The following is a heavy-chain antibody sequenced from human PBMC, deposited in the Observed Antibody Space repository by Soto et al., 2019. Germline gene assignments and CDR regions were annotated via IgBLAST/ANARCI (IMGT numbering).Heavy chain of an antibody. CDR3: ARDLFPLRGLELRFQYYMDV. CDR2: ISAYNGNT. V-gene: IGHV1-18*01. J-gene: IGHJ6*03. Sequence: ASVKVSCKASGYTFTSYGISWVRQAPGQGLEWMGWISAYNGNTNYAQKLQGRVTMTTDTSTSTAYMELRSLRSDDTAVYYCARDLFPLRGLELRFQYYMDVWGKGTTVTVSS. D-gene: IGHD1-7*01. CDR1: GYTFTSYG.